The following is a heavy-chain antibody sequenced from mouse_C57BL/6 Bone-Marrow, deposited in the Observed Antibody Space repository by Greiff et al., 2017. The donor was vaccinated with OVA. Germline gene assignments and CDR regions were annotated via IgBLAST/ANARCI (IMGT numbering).Heavy chain of an antibody. CDR3: ARHEEGYGNYRDYYAMDY. Sequence: VQLQQSGAELVKPGASVKLSCKASGYTFTEYTIHWVKQRSGQGLEWIGWFYPGSGSIKYNEKFKDKATLTADKSSSTVYMELSRLTSEDSAVYFCARHEEGYGNYRDYYAMDYWGQGTSVTVPS. J-gene: IGHJ4*01. CDR1: GYTFTEYT. D-gene: IGHD2-1*01. V-gene: IGHV1-62-2*01. CDR2: FYPGSGSI.